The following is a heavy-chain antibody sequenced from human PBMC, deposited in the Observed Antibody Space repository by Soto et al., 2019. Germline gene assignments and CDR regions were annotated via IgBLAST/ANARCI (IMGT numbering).Heavy chain of an antibody. D-gene: IGHD1-26*01. CDR1: GFTFSNYG. CDR3: ASDLVGASDSYGLDV. Sequence: PMGSLRLSCAASGFTFSNYGMHWVRQAPGKGLEWVAIIWHDGNNKYYADSVRGRFIISRDNSKNRLYLQMNSLRAEDTAVYYCASDLVGASDSYGLDVWGQGTPVTVSS. V-gene: IGHV3-33*01. CDR2: IWHDGNNK. J-gene: IGHJ6*02.